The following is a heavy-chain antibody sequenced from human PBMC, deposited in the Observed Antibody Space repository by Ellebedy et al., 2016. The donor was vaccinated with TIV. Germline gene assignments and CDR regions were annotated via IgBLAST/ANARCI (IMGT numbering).Heavy chain of an antibody. CDR2: IYHSGST. CDR3: AGDVGLYMDV. V-gene: IGHV4-4*02. CDR1: AGSISSRPC. J-gene: IGHJ6*02. D-gene: IGHD1-26*01. Sequence: MPSETLSLTCTISAGSISSRPCWSWVRQPPGTGLEWSGEIYHSGSTTYNPSLKSRVNISLDKSKKQFPLKLTSVTAADTAVYYCAGDVGLYMDVWGQGTTVTVSS.